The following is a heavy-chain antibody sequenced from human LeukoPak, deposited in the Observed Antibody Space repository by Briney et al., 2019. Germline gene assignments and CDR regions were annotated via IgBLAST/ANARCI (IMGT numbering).Heavy chain of an antibody. J-gene: IGHJ4*02. Sequence: GGSLRLSCAAAGFAFSDYPIHWVRQAPGKGLEWVAVISYDGTNNYYADSVKGRFTISRDNSKNTLYLQMNSLRAEDTAVYYCAKSTDSYSGSYLDYWGQGALVTVSS. CDR2: ISYDGTNN. CDR3: AKSTDSYSGSYLDY. CDR1: GFAFSDYP. V-gene: IGHV3-30*18. D-gene: IGHD1-26*01.